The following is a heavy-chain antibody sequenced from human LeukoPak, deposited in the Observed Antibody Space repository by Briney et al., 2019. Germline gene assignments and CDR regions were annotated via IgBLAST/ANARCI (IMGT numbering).Heavy chain of an antibody. CDR1: GGSISGFY. J-gene: IGHJ4*02. D-gene: IGHD1-1*01. CDR2: MSDSGTT. V-gene: IGHV4-59*01. Sequence: SETLSLTCTVSGGSISGFYWNWIRQPPGKGLEWIGYMSDSGTTNYNPSLKSRLTMSVDTSKNQLSLKLTSMTLADTAVYYCARGTTAWHWKLDYWGQGSLVTVSS. CDR3: ARGTTAWHWKLDY.